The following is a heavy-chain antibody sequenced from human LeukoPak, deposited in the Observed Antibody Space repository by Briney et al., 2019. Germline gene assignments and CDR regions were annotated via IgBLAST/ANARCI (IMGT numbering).Heavy chain of an antibody. Sequence: GGSLRLSCAASGFTFSDYSMNWVRQAPGKGLEWISYIGIDSGNTNYADSVKGRFTISGDKAKNSLYLQMNSPRVDDPAVYYCARDYKYAFDNWGQGTLVTVSS. CDR3: ARDYKYAFDN. CDR1: GFTFSDYS. D-gene: IGHD5-24*01. CDR2: IGIDSGNT. J-gene: IGHJ4*02. V-gene: IGHV3-48*01.